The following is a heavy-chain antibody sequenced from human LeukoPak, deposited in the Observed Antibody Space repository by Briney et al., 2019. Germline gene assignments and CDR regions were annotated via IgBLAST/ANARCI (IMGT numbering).Heavy chain of an antibody. D-gene: IGHD6-19*01. CDR2: ISGSGGGT. J-gene: IGHJ4*02. V-gene: IGHV3-23*01. Sequence: GGSLRLSCTASGFTFSSSAMSWVRQPPGKGLEWVSAISGSGGGTYYADSVKGRFTISRDNSKNTLYLQMNSLRAEDTAVYYCAKQPSALAGTYDYWGQGTLVTVSS. CDR3: AKQPSALAGTYDY. CDR1: GFTFSSSA.